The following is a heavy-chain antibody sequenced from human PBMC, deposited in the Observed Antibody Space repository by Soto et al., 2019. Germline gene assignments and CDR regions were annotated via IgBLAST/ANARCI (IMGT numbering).Heavy chain of an antibody. CDR3: TRERNDHDSNSKWAFDG. J-gene: IGHJ4*02. CDR1: GFTFSRYG. D-gene: IGHD1-26*01. V-gene: IGHV3-30*03. CDR2: ISFDGRTT. Sequence: QVQLVESGGGVVQPGRSLRLSCAASGFTFSRYGMHWVRQAPGKGLEWVAVISFDGRTTYYAGSVKGRFTISRDNSENKLYLQMSNLRAEDTAVYYWTRERNDHDSNSKWAFDGWGQGSLVTVSS.